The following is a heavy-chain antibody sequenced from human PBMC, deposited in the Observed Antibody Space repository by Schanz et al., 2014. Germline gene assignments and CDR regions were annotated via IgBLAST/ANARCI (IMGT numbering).Heavy chain of an antibody. V-gene: IGHV3-23*01. Sequence: EVHLLESGGGLVPPGGSLRLSCAASGFNFSDYGMSWVRQAPGKGLEWVSGFDAHDGRAYYADSAKGRFTISRDNSKNTLYLQMNSLRAEDTAVYFCAKIERNEDWGQGTLVTVSS. D-gene: IGHD1-1*01. CDR2: FDAHDGRA. J-gene: IGHJ4*02. CDR1: GFNFSDYG. CDR3: AKIERNED.